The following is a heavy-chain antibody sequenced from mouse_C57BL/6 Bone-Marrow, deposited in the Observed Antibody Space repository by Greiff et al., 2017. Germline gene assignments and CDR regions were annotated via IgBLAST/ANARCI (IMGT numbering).Heavy chain of an antibody. D-gene: IGHD2-5*01. Sequence: EVKLQESGGGLVKPGGSLKLSCAASGFTFSSYAMSWVRQTPEKRLEWVATISDGGSYTYYPDNVKGRFTISRDNAKNNLYLQMSHLKSEDTAMYYCARSSYYSNYVDYWGQGTTLTVSS. J-gene: IGHJ2*01. V-gene: IGHV5-4*03. CDR3: ARSSYYSNYVDY. CDR2: ISDGGSYT. CDR1: GFTFSSYA.